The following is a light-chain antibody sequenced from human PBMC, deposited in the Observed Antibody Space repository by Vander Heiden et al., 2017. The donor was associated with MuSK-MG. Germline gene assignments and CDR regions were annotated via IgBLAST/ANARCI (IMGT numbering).Light chain of an antibody. Sequence: EIVLTQSPGTLSLSPGERATLSCRASQSLGTSYLAWYQQTPGQAPRLLIYGASTRAPGIPDRFSGSGSGTDFTLTVTRLEPEDFAVYFCHQDGSTPQTFGQGTRLEIK. V-gene: IGKV3-20*01. CDR3: HQDGSTPQT. CDR1: QSLGTSY. CDR2: GAS. J-gene: IGKJ2*01.